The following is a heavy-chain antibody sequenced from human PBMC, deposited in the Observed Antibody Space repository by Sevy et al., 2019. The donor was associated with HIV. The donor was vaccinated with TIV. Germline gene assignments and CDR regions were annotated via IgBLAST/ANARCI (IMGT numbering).Heavy chain of an antibody. J-gene: IGHJ5*02. CDR2: LDPGNGEI. CDR1: GYSLRKLS. D-gene: IGHD2-15*01. CDR3: ATVGLGYYSGSSYYQGDWFDP. V-gene: IGHV1-24*01. Sequence: ASVKVSCKVFGYSLRKLSMHWVRQAPGKGLEWMGSLDPGNGEITYAQTLQGRVTMTEDTSTDTAYMELSSLTSEDTATYYCATVGLGYYSGSSYYQGDWFDPWGQGTLDTVSS.